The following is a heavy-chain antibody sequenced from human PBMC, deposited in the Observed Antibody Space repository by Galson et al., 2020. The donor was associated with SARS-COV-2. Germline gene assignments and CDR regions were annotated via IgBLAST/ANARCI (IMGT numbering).Heavy chain of an antibody. J-gene: IGHJ5*02. D-gene: IGHD3-3*01. V-gene: IGHV2-5*02. CDR3: ARMSFYYDFWSGYYSLSEYNWFDP. Sequence: KMSGPTLVKPTQTLTLTCTFSGFSLRTSGVGVGWIRQPPGKALEWLALIYWDDDKRYSPSPKSRLTITKDTSKNQVVLTMTNMDPVDTATYYCARMSFYYDFWSGYYSLSEYNWFDPWGQGTLVTVSS. CDR1: GFSLRTSGVG. CDR2: IYWDDDK.